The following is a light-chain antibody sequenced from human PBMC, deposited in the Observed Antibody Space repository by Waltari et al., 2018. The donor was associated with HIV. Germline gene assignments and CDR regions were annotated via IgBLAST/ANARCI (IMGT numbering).Light chain of an antibody. CDR3: QQLKSYPHT. CDR2: DAS. CDR1: QGISSS. V-gene: IGKV1-9*01. J-gene: IGKJ4*01. Sequence: DIQLTHSPSFLSASVGDGLTITCRASQGISSSLAWYQQKPGKAPNLLIFDASTLQVGVPSRFSGSGSGTEFTLTVDSLQPEDFATYYCQQLKSYPHTFGGGTRVEI.